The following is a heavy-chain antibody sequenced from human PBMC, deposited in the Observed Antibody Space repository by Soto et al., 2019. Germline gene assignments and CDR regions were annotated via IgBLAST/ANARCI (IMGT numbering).Heavy chain of an antibody. D-gene: IGHD1-7*01. J-gene: IGHJ5*02. CDR1: GDSVSSNSAA. CDR3: AREQRAGTTSKNWFDP. V-gene: IGHV6-1*01. CDR2: TYYRSKWYN. Sequence: SQTLSLTCAISGDSVSSNSAAWNWIRQSPSRGLEWLGRTYYRSKWYNDYAVSVKSRITINPDTSKNQFSLQLNSVTPEDTAVYYCAREQRAGTTSKNWFDPWGQGTLVTVSS.